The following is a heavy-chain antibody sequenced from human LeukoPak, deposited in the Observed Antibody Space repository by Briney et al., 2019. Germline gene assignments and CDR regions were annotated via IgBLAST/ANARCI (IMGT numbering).Heavy chain of an antibody. J-gene: IGHJ4*02. Sequence: SETLSLTCTVSGGSISSSSYYWGWIRQPPGKGLEWIESIYYSGSTYYNPSLKSRVTISVDTSKNQFSLKLSSVTAADTAVYYCAAQGSGYDSTFDYWGQGTLVTVSS. V-gene: IGHV4-39*01. CDR1: GGSISSSSYY. CDR2: IYYSGST. CDR3: AAQGSGYDSTFDY. D-gene: IGHD5-12*01.